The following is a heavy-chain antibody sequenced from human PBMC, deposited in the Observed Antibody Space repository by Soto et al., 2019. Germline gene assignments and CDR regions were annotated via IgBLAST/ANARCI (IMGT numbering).Heavy chain of an antibody. D-gene: IGHD2-21*02. CDR1: GGSFSGYY. CDR3: ARADRTLVTSYSLDV. V-gene: IGHV4-34*01. CDR2: INHSGTI. Sequence: SETLSLTCAVYGGSFSGYYWTWIRHPPGKGLEWIGEINHSGTINFNPSLKSRLTISLDTSKKHFSLKLSSVTDADTAAYYCARADRTLVTSYSLDVWGQGTTVTVS. J-gene: IGHJ6*02.